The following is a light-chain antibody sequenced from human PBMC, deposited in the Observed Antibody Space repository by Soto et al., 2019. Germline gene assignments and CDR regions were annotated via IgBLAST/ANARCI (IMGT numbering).Light chain of an antibody. J-gene: IGLJ3*02. Sequence: QSALTQPRSVSESPGQSVTISCTGSSSDVGGFDYVSWCLQHPGKAPKLILYDVTKRPSGVPDRFSGAKSGNTASLTISGLQADDEADYYCCSYTRTYTWVFGGGTKLTVL. CDR3: CSYTRTYTWV. CDR2: DVT. V-gene: IGLV2-11*01. CDR1: SSDVGGFDY.